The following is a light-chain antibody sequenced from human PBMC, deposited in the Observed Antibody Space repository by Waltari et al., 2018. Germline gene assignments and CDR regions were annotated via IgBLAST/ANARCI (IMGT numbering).Light chain of an antibody. Sequence: EIVLTQSPATLSLSPGETATLSCRASHSVGSSLAWYQQKAGQAPRVLIYDASKRATGIPARFSGSGSGTDFALTSSSLDPEDFAVYYCQQRTNWPPIFTFGPGTKVEMK. CDR3: QQRTNWPPIFT. J-gene: IGKJ3*01. CDR2: DAS. CDR1: HSVGSS. V-gene: IGKV3-11*01.